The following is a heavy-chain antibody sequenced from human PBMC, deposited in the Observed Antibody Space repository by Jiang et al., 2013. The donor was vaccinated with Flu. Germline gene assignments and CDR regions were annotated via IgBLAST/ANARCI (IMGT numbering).Heavy chain of an antibody. CDR1: GYSFTSYW. D-gene: IGHD3-16*02. CDR3: AREAYDYVWGSYPQGYFDY. Sequence: LKISCKGSGYSFTSYWIGWVRQMPGKGLEWMGIIYPGDSDTRYSPSFQGQVTISADKSISTAYLQWSSLKASDTAMYYCAREAYDYVWGSYPQGYFDYWGQGTLVTVSS. V-gene: IGHV5-51*01. J-gene: IGHJ4*02. CDR2: IYPGDSDT.